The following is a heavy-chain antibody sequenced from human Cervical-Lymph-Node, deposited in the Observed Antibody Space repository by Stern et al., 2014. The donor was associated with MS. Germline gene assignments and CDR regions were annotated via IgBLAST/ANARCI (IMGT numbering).Heavy chain of an antibody. CDR1: GGSISSYS. CDR3: ARGTSYVSWSGHHA. Sequence: QLQLQESGPGLVRPSETLSLICIVSGGSISSYSWSWIRKPPGKGLEWLGYISNSGSTNYNPSLKSRVTISLDTSKNQFSLKLRSVTAADTAVYYCARGTSYVSWSGHHAWGQGTLVTVSS. CDR2: ISNSGST. J-gene: IGHJ4*02. D-gene: IGHD3-3*01. V-gene: IGHV4-59*01.